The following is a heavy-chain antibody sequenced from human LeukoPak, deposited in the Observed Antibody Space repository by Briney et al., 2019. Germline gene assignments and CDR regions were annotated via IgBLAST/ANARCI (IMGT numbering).Heavy chain of an antibody. V-gene: IGHV1-46*01. CDR2: INPSGDST. CDR3: AREFAYYYDRSGYYRGNFDY. CDR1: GYTFTSYA. D-gene: IGHD3-22*01. J-gene: IGHJ4*02. Sequence: ASVKVSCKASGYTFTSYAMNWVRQAPGQGLEWMGIINPSGDSTTYAQKFQGRVTMTRDTSTSTVYMELSSLRSEDTAMYYCAREFAYYYDRSGYYRGNFDYWGQGTLVTVSS.